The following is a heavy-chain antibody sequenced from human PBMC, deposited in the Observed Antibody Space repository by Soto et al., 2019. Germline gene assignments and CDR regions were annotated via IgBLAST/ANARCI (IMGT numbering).Heavy chain of an antibody. J-gene: IGHJ5*02. CDR3: AKLGRGLDP. CDR1: GFMFSNYA. Sequence: GGSLRRSCAASGFMFSNYAMGWVRQAPGRGLGWVSAITGSGGGTYYADSVKGRVTVSRDNSKNTLNLQMNSLRDDDTAVYYCAKLGRGLDPWGQGTLVTVSS. D-gene: IGHD1-26*01. V-gene: IGHV3-23*01. CDR2: ITGSGGGT.